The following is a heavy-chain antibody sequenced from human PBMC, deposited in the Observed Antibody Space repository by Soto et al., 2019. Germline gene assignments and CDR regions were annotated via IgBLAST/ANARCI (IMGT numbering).Heavy chain of an antibody. Sequence: QVQLVQSGAEVKKPGASVKVSCKASGYTFTSYGISWVRQAPGQGLEWMGWISAYNGNTNYAQKRQGRVTMTTDTSTSTAYMELRSLRSDDTAVYYCARGYSSSWYAGLNYYYGMDVWGQGTTVTVSS. V-gene: IGHV1-18*01. CDR3: ARGYSSSWYAGLNYYYGMDV. D-gene: IGHD6-13*01. CDR2: ISAYNGNT. CDR1: GYTFTSYG. J-gene: IGHJ6*02.